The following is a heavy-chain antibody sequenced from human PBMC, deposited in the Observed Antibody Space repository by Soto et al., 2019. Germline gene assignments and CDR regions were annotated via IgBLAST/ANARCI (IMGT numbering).Heavy chain of an antibody. CDR3: ARHPYTPLNTGGWYFDL. CDR1: GGSISSGGYY. D-gene: IGHD2-8*02. CDR2: IHYSGST. J-gene: IGHJ2*01. V-gene: IGHV4-31*03. Sequence: QVQLQESGPGLVKPSQTLSLTCTVSGGSISSGGYYWSWIRQHPGKGLEWIGYIHYSGSTSYNPSLKTRITISRDTSKNQFSLNLSSVTAADTAVYYCARHPYTPLNTGGWYFDLWGRGTLVTVSS.